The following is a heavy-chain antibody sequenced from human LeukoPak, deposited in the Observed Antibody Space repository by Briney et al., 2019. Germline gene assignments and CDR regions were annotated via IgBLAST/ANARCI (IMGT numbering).Heavy chain of an antibody. CDR2: VSGDGTTT. CDR1: GITISRYW. J-gene: IGHJ4*02. CDR3: TMFTSGWD. Sequence: PGGSLRLSCAASGITISRYWMHWVRQAPGKGLVWVSRVSGDGTTTNYADSVKGRFTISRDNAKNTMSRQMTSLRAEDTAVYYCTMFTSGWDWGQGTLVTVSS. D-gene: IGHD6-19*01. V-gene: IGHV3-74*01.